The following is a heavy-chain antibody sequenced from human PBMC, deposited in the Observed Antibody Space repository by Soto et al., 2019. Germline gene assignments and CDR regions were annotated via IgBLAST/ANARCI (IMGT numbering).Heavy chain of an antibody. CDR3: VKDGSSGWPYFYDMDV. D-gene: IGHD6-19*01. J-gene: IGHJ6*02. Sequence: GGSLRLSCAASGFTFSSYGMHWVRQAPGKGLEWVAVISYDGSNKYYADSVKGRFTISRDNSKNTLYLQMSSMRAEDTAVYYCVKDGSSGWPYFYDMDVWGQGTTVTVSS. V-gene: IGHV3-30*18. CDR2: ISYDGSNK. CDR1: GFTFSSYG.